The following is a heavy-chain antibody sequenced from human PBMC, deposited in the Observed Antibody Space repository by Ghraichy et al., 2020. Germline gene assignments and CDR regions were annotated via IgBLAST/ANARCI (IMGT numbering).Heavy chain of an antibody. CDR2: ISGSGGST. J-gene: IGHJ6*02. CDR1: GFTFSSYA. Sequence: GSLRLSCAASGFTFSSYAMSWVRQAPGKGLEWVSAISGSGGSTYYADSVKGRFTISRDNSKNTLYLQMNSLRAEDTAVYYCAKDPFEYSSSEWDYYYGMDVWGQGTTVTVSS. V-gene: IGHV3-23*01. D-gene: IGHD6-6*01. CDR3: AKDPFEYSSSEWDYYYGMDV.